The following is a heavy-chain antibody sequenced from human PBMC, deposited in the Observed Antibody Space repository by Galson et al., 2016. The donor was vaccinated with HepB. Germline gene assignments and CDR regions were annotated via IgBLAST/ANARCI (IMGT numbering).Heavy chain of an antibody. Sequence: SLRLSCAASGFTFSNYAMSWVRQAPGKGLEWVSGICGSGTCTYFADSVKGRFTISRDNPKNTLSLQMNSLRDEDTAVSYCVRDYNFAFDIWGQGTMVTVSS. V-gene: IGHV3-23*01. CDR1: GFTFSNYA. CDR3: VRDYNFAFDI. J-gene: IGHJ3*02. D-gene: IGHD5-24*01. CDR2: ICGSGTCT.